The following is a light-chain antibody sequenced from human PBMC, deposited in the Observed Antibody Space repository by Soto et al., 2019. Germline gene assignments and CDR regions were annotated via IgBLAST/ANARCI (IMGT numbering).Light chain of an antibody. CDR1: QTVNSR. Sequence: EIVLTQSPATLSSSPGERATLSCRASQTVNSRLAWYQHKPGQAPRLLIYHTSNRATGIPARFSGSGSGTDFTLTISSLEPEDFAVYYCQQFRNSSYTFGQGTKLEI. J-gene: IGKJ2*01. V-gene: IGKV3-11*01. CDR3: QQFRNSSYT. CDR2: HTS.